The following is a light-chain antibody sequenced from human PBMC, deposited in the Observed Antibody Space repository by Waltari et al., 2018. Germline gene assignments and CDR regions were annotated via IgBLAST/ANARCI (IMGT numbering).Light chain of an antibody. CDR1: QNINSW. CDR3: QQYRTNPWA. Sequence: DIQMTQSPSTLSASVGDRVTLTCRASQNINSWLAWYQQKPGMAPKLLISKASTLESGVPARLSGSGSAQEFTSTIGGLQPDDLATYYCQQYRTNPWAFGQGTKV. CDR2: KAS. V-gene: IGKV1-5*03. J-gene: IGKJ1*01.